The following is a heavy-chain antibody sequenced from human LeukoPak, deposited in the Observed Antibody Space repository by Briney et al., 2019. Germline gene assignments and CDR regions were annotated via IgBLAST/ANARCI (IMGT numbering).Heavy chain of an antibody. Sequence: GGSLRLSCAASGFTLSSHTMNWVRQVPGKGLAWVSTVSSDSTVHYAESVKGRFTISKDNAKNSLYLQMNSLRAEDTAVYYCVRDGGGIVGAHDAFDIWGQGTMVTVSS. V-gene: IGHV3-48*04. CDR3: VRDGGGIVGAHDAFDI. J-gene: IGHJ3*02. D-gene: IGHD1-26*01. CDR2: VSSDSTV. CDR1: GFTLSSHT.